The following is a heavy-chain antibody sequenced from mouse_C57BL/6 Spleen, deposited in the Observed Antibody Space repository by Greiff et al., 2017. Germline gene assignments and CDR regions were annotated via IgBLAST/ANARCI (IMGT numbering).Heavy chain of an antibody. CDR1: GYAFSSSW. D-gene: IGHD4-1*01. CDR3: AREIMAGTWFAY. CDR2: IYPGDGDT. Sequence: VQLQQSGPELVKPGASVKISCKASGYAFSSSWMNWVKQRPGKGLEWIGRIYPGDGDTNYNGKFKGKATLTADKSSSTAYMQRSSLASEDSAVYFCAREIMAGTWFAYWGQGTLVTVSA. V-gene: IGHV1-82*01. J-gene: IGHJ3*01.